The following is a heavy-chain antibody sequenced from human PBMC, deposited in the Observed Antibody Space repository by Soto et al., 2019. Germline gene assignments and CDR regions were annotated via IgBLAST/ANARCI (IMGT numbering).Heavy chain of an antibody. CDR3: ARALGYSGYAGMDV. CDR1: GYTFTIYG. CDR2: ISPDNGNT. J-gene: IGHJ6*02. D-gene: IGHD5-12*01. V-gene: IGHV1-18*01. Sequence: QVQLVQSGGEVKKPGASVKVSCKASGYTFTIYGINWVRQAPGQGLEWMGWISPDNGNTNYAQKLQGRVTMTTDTSTSTAYMELRSLRSDTAVYYCARALGYSGYAGMDVWGQGTTVTVSS.